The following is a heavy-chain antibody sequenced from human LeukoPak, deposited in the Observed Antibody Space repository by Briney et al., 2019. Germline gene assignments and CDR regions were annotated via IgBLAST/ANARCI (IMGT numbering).Heavy chain of an antibody. J-gene: IGHJ4*02. D-gene: IGHD6-13*01. Sequence: PGGSLRLSCAASGFTFSSYGMHWVRQAPGKGLEWVAVISYDGSNKYYADSVKGRFTISRDNSKNTLYLQMNSLRAEDTAVYYCARDSGLDSSSHDYWGQGTLVTVSS. V-gene: IGHV3-30*03. CDR1: GFTFSSYG. CDR3: ARDSGLDSSSHDY. CDR2: ISYDGSNK.